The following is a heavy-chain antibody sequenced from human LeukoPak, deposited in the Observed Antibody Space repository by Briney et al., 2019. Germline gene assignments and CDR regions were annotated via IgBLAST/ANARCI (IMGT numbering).Heavy chain of an antibody. D-gene: IGHD6-13*01. V-gene: IGHV4-59*01. CDR3: ARVGSSFLDAFDI. CDR2: IYYSGST. Sequence: PSETLSLTCTVSGGFISSYYWSWIRQPPGKGLEWIGYIYYSGSTNYNPSLKSRVTISVDTSKNQFSLKLSSVTAADTAVYYCARVGSSFLDAFDIWGQGTMVTVSS. J-gene: IGHJ3*02. CDR1: GGFISSYY.